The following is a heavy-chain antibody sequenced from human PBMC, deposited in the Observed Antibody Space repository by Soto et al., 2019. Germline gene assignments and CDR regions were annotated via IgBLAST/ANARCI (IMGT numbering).Heavy chain of an antibody. CDR1: GGSISSGGYS. CDR3: ARAQGGYHYGSGSYYKSGNWFDP. CDR2: IYHSGST. V-gene: IGHV4-30-2*01. J-gene: IGHJ5*02. Sequence: SETLSLTCAVSGGSISSGGYSWSWIRQPPGKGLEWIGYIYHSGSTYYNPSLKSRVTISVDRSKNQFSLKLSSLTAADTAVYYCARAQGGYHYGSGSYYKSGNWFDPWAQGTLDTGSS. D-gene: IGHD3-10*01.